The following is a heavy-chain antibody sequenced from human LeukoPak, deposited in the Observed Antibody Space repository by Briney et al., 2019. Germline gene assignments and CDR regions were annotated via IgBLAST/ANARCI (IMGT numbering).Heavy chain of an antibody. CDR2: INPNNGVT. CDR1: GYIFTAHY. D-gene: IGHD4-17*01. Sequence: ASVEVSCKASGYIFTAHYIHWVRQAPGQGLEWMGWINPNNGVTNYAQKFQGRVTMTRDTSITTAYMELSSLRSGDTAVYYCVRIYYGPDYWGQGTLVTVSS. V-gene: IGHV1-2*02. CDR3: VRIYYGPDY. J-gene: IGHJ4*02.